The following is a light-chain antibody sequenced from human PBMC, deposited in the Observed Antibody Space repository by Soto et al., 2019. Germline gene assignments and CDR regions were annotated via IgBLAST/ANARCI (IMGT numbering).Light chain of an antibody. CDR3: PQIYSIPPST. CDR2: AAS. J-gene: IGKJ4*01. CDR1: QSISSY. Sequence: DIQMTQSPSSLSASVGDRVTITCRASQSISSYLNWYQQKPGKAPKLLIYAASSLQSGVPSRFNGSGSGTDFTLTISSLQPEDFATYYCPQIYSIPPSTFGGGTKVEIK. V-gene: IGKV1-39*01.